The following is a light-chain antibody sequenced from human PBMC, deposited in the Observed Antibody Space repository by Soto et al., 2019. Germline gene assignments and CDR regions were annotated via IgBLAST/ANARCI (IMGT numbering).Light chain of an antibody. CDR3: QQSKSFPWT. V-gene: IGKV1-5*03. CDR2: MAS. CDR1: QSVSTW. J-gene: IGKJ1*01. Sequence: DIQMTQYPSTLSASVGDRVTITCRASQSVSTWLAWYQQKPGKAPQVLISMASTLESGVPSRFSGSGSGTDFTLTINGLQPEDFATYYCQQSKSFPWTFGQGTKVDIK.